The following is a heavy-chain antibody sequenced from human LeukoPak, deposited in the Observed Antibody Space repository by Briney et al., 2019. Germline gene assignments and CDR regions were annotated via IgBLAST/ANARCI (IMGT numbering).Heavy chain of an antibody. CDR1: GGSFSGYY. D-gene: IGHD1-26*01. V-gene: IGHV4-34*01. CDR2: INHSGST. Sequence: PSETLSLTCAVYGGSFSGYYWSWIRQPPGKGLEWIGEINHSGSTNYNPSLKSRVTISVDTSKNQFSLKLSSVTAADTAVYYCARGRRQLVGPHQAGYYYYYMDVWGQGTTVTVSS. CDR3: ARGRRQLVGPHQAGYYYYYMDV. J-gene: IGHJ6*03.